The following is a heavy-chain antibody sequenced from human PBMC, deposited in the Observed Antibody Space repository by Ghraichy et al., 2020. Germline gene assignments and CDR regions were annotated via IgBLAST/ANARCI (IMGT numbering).Heavy chain of an antibody. CDR1: GFTISSYS. D-gene: IGHD2-15*01. CDR2: SSGSGDST. V-gene: IGHV3-23*01. Sequence: LSLTCAASGFTISSYSMSWFLQAPGKGLEWGSASSGSGDSTYYADSVKGRFTISRDNSKNTLYVQMSSLRVEDTAVYYCATDDALYYWGPGTLVTVSS. J-gene: IGHJ4*02. CDR3: ATDDALYY.